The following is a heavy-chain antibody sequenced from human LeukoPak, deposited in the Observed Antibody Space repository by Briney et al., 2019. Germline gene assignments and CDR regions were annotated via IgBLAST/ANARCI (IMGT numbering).Heavy chain of an antibody. D-gene: IGHD3-22*01. J-gene: IGHJ4*02. CDR1: GGSISSYY. V-gene: IGHV4-59*08. CDR2: IYYSGST. CDR3: ARLALDYYDSSGHVDY. Sequence: SETLSLTCTVSGGSISSYYWSWIRQPPGKGLEWIGYIYYSGSTNYNPSLKSRVTISVDTSKNQFSLKLSSVTAADTAVYYCARLALDYYDSSGHVDYWGQGTLVTVSS.